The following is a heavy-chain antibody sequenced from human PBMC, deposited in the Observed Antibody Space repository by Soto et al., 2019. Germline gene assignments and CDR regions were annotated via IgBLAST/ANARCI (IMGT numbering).Heavy chain of an antibody. Sequence: LGESLKISCKGSGYSFTSYWICWVRQMPVKGLACTGIIYPGDSDTRYSPSFQGQVTISADKSISTAYLPWSSLKASDTAMYYCARRRCKYCSSMDAFDIWGQVTMVNV. V-gene: IGHV5-51*01. J-gene: IGHJ3*02. CDR3: ARRRCKYCSSMDAFDI. CDR2: IYPGDSDT. D-gene: IGHD2-2*01. CDR1: GYSFTSYW.